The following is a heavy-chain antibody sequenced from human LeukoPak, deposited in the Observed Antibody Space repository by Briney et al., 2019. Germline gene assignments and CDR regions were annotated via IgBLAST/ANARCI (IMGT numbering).Heavy chain of an antibody. Sequence: GALRLSCAASGLTFSSYAMHWVRQAPGKGLEWVAVISYDGSNKYYADSVKGRFTISRDNSKNTLYLQMNSLRAEDTAVYYCAREYPGTATLIDYWGQGTLVTVSS. CDR2: ISYDGSNK. J-gene: IGHJ4*02. D-gene: IGHD2-21*02. CDR3: AREYPGTATLIDY. CDR1: GLTFSSYA. V-gene: IGHV3-30-3*01.